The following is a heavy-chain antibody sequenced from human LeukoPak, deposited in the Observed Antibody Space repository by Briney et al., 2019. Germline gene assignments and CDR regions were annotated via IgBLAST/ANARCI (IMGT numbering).Heavy chain of an antibody. D-gene: IGHD3-3*01. CDR2: ISYDGSNK. J-gene: IGHJ5*02. Sequence: GGSLRLSCAASGFTFSTYAIHWVRQAPGKGLEWVAVISYDGSNKYCADSVKGRFTISRDNSMNTLYLQMNSLRPEDTAVYYCARAYYDFWSGYPNWFDPWGQGTLVTVSS. V-gene: IGHV3-30*04. CDR1: GFTFSTYA. CDR3: ARAYYDFWSGYPNWFDP.